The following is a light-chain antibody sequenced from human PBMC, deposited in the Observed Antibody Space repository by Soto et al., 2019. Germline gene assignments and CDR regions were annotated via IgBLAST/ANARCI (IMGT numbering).Light chain of an antibody. CDR3: SSYTSGSTLYV. J-gene: IGLJ1*01. V-gene: IGLV2-14*01. Sequence: QSALTQPASVSGSPGQSITISCTGTSSDVGGYDYVSWYQRHPGKAPRLMIYKASNRPSGVSHRFSGSRSGNTASLTISGLQAEDEADYYCSSYTSGSTLYVFGTGTKVTVL. CDR1: SSDVGGYDY. CDR2: KAS.